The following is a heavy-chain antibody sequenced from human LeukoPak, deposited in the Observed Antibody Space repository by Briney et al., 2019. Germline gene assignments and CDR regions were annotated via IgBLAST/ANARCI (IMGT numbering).Heavy chain of an antibody. CDR3: ARDRAWNYFDY. CDR1: GFSFSRHG. CDR2: ISNDGSRK. V-gene: IGHV3-30*03. Sequence: GRSLRLSCAASGFSFSRHGMHWVRQAPGKGLEWVAIISNDGSRKYYAHSVEGRFTISRDNSKNTLYLQMDSLRAEDTAVYYCARDRAWNYFDYWGQGTLVTVSS. D-gene: IGHD3-3*01. J-gene: IGHJ4*02.